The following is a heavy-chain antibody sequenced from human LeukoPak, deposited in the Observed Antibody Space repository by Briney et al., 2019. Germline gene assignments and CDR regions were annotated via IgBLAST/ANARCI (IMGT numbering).Heavy chain of an antibody. V-gene: IGHV1-69*01. J-gene: IGHJ3*02. CDR2: VIPIFGTT. CDR3: ARVRRLYYYDSSGLDAFDI. CDR1: GGTFSSYG. Sequence: SVKVSCKASGGTFSSYGITWVRRAPGQGLEWMGGVIPIFGTTNYAQKFQGRVTITADESTSTAYMELSSPRSEDTAVYYCARVRRLYYYDSSGLDAFDIWGQGTMVTVSS. D-gene: IGHD3-22*01.